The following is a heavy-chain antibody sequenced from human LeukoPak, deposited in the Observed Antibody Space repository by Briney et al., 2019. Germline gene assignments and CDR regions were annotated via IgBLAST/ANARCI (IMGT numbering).Heavy chain of an antibody. Sequence: GRSLSLSCAASGFTFSSYAMHWVRQAPGKGLEWVAVISYDGSNKYYADSVKGRFTISRDNSKNTLYLQMNSLRAEDTAVYYCAREGVIAPFDAFDIWGQGTMVTVSS. CDR1: GFTFSSYA. CDR2: ISYDGSNK. V-gene: IGHV3-30-3*01. D-gene: IGHD3-22*01. CDR3: AREGVIAPFDAFDI. J-gene: IGHJ3*02.